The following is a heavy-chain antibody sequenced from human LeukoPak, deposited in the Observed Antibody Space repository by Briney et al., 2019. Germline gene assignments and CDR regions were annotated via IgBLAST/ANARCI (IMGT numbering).Heavy chain of an antibody. D-gene: IGHD2-15*01. J-gene: IGHJ4*02. CDR2: ISYDGSNK. Sequence: HPGGSLRLSCAASGFTFSSYGMHWVRQAPGKGLEWVAVISYDGSNKYYADSVKGRFTISRDNSKNTLYLQMNSLRAEDTAVYYCAKDPRYCSGGSCYIFDYWGQGTLVTVSS. CDR1: GFTFSSYG. V-gene: IGHV3-30*18. CDR3: AKDPRYCSGGSCYIFDY.